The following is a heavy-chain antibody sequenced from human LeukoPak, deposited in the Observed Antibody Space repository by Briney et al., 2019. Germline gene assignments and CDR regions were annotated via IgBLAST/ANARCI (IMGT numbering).Heavy chain of an antibody. J-gene: IGHJ4*02. Sequence: ASVKVSCKASGGTFSSYAISWVRQAPGQGLEWMGGIIPIFVTANYAQKFQGRVTITADESTSTAYMELSSLRSEDTAVYYCARERIAAAGSDYWGQGTLVTVSS. D-gene: IGHD6-13*01. V-gene: IGHV1-69*13. CDR1: GGTFSSYA. CDR3: ARERIAAAGSDY. CDR2: IIPIFVTA.